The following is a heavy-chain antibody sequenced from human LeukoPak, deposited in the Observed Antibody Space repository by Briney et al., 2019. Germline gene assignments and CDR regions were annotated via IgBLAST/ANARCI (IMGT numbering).Heavy chain of an antibody. Sequence: GGSLRLSCAAFGFTVSSNYMNWVRQAPGKGLEWVSVIYGGGNIYYADSVKGRFTISRDNSKNTLYLQMNSLRAEDTAVYYCARGAGYNYPYYFDYWGQGTLVTVSS. CDR3: ARGAGYNYPYYFDY. V-gene: IGHV3-53*01. CDR2: IYGGGNI. J-gene: IGHJ4*02. D-gene: IGHD5-24*01. CDR1: GFTVSSNY.